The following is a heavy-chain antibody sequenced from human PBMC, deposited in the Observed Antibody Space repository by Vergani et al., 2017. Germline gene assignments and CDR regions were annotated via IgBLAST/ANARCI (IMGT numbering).Heavy chain of an antibody. V-gene: IGHV1-46*01. CDR3: ARDGQETPSYYYYMDV. Sequence: QVQLVQSGAEVKKPGASVKVSRKASGYTFTSYYMHWVRQAPGQGLEWMGIINPSGGSTSYAQKFQGRVTMTRDTSTSTVYMELSSLRSEDTAVYYCARDGQETPSYYYYMDVWGKGTTVTVSS. CDR1: GYTFTSYY. CDR2: INPSGGST. J-gene: IGHJ6*03.